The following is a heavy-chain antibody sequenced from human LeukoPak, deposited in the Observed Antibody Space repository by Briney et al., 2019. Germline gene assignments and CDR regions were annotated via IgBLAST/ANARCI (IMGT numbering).Heavy chain of an antibody. D-gene: IGHD2/OR15-2a*01. V-gene: IGHV1-18*01. CDR2: ISAYNGNT. J-gene: IGHJ4*02. CDR3: AREGPRGNSQFDY. CDR1: GYTFTIYG. Sequence: ASVNVSFKASGYTFTIYGISWVRQAPGQGLEWMGWISAYNGNTNYAQKLQGRVTMTTDTSTSTAYMELRSLRAEDTAVYYCAREGPRGNSQFDYWGQGTLVTVSS.